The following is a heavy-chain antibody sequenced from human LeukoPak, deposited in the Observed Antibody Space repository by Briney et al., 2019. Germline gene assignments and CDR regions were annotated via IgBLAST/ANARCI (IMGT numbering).Heavy chain of an antibody. D-gene: IGHD2-2*01. J-gene: IGHJ4*02. Sequence: PGGSLRLSCAASGFTFSSYAMHWVRQAPGKGLEWVAVISYDGSNKYYADSVKGRFTISRDNSKNTLYLQMNSLRAEDTAVYYCARTTLVPYCSSTSCYPGGHRSSSFDYWGQGTLVTVSS. V-gene: IGHV3-30-3*01. CDR2: ISYDGSNK. CDR1: GFTFSSYA. CDR3: ARTTLVPYCSSTSCYPGGHRSSSFDY.